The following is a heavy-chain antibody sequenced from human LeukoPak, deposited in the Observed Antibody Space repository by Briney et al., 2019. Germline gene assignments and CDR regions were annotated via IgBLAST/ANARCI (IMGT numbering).Heavy chain of an antibody. J-gene: IGHJ4*02. V-gene: IGHV3-23*01. CDR3: AKARIASAGTGAFDV. CDR2: FSATDGSP. Sequence: RRSLRLSCAAAGFTVSSYGMTSIRQAPGKGLNWISAFSATDGSPQYAESVKGRFTISRDNSKNSLYLQMNSLRDEDTAVYYCAKARIASAGTGAFDVWGQGTLVSVYS. CDR1: GFTVSSYG. D-gene: IGHD6-13*01.